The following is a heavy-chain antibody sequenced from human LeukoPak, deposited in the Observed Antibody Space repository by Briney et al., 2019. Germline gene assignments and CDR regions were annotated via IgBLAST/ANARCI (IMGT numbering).Heavy chain of an antibody. Sequence: PGGSLRLSCAASGFTFSSYAMSWVRQAPGKGLEWVSAISGSGGSTYYADSVKGRFTISRDNSKNTLYLQMNSLRAEDTAVYYCAKDRYYYHSSGSWDYWGQGTLVTVSS. V-gene: IGHV3-23*01. CDR2: ISGSGGST. J-gene: IGHJ4*02. CDR1: GFTFSSYA. D-gene: IGHD3-22*01. CDR3: AKDRYYYHSSGSWDY.